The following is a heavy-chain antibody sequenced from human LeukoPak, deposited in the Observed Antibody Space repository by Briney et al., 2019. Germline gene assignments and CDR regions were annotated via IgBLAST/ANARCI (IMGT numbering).Heavy chain of an antibody. CDR2: IYYSGST. Sequence: SETLSLTCTVSGGSISSSSYYWGWIRQPPGKGLEWIGSIYYSGSTYYNPSLKSRVTISVDTSKNQFSLKLSSVTAADTAVYYCAKTFTDCSSTSCYIDHNWFDPWGQGTLVTVSS. CDR1: GGSISSSSYY. V-gene: IGHV4-39*01. CDR3: AKTFTDCSSTSCYIDHNWFDP. D-gene: IGHD2-2*02. J-gene: IGHJ5*02.